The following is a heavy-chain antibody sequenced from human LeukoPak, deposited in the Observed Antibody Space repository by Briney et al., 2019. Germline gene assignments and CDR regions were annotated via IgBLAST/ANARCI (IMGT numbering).Heavy chain of an antibody. CDR1: GFTFSSFG. V-gene: IGHV3-33*01. J-gene: IGHJ4*02. D-gene: IGHD3-22*01. CDR2: IWYDGTNK. CDR3: ARAAYDSSGYLTL. Sequence: GGSLRLSCAASGFTFSSFGMHWVRQAPGKGLEWVAVIWYDGTNKYYADSVKGRFTISRDSSKNTLYLQMNSLRAEDTAVYYCARAAYDSSGYLTLWGQGTLVTVSS.